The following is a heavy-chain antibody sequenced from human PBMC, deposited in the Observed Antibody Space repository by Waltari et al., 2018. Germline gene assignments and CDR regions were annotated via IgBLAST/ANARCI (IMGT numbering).Heavy chain of an antibody. D-gene: IGHD3-22*01. CDR1: GGTFSSYA. Sequence: QVQLVQSGAEVTKPGSSVKVSCTASGGTFSSYAISWVRQAPGQGLEWMGGIIPIFGTANYAHKCQGSVTITADESTSTAYMELSSLRSEDTAVYYCARGSYYDSSGYYSYYYYGMDVWGQGTTVTVSS. CDR3: ARGSYYDSSGYYSYYYYGMDV. V-gene: IGHV1-69*13. J-gene: IGHJ6*02. CDR2: IIPIFGTA.